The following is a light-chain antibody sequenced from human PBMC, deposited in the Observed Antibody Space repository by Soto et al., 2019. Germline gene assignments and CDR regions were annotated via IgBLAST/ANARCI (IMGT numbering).Light chain of an antibody. J-gene: IGLJ2*01. CDR2: DVT. CDR1: SSDVGGYMY. V-gene: IGLV2-14*01. Sequence: QSVLTQPASVSGSPGQSITISCTGTSSDVGGYMYVSWYQQHPGKAPKLMIYDVTNRPSGVSNRFSGFKSGNTAFLTISGLQAEDEADYYCSSYTSSNTLVFGGGTMVTVL. CDR3: SSYTSSNTLV.